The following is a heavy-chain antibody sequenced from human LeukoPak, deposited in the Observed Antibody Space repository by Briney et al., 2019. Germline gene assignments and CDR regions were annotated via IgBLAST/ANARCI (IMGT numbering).Heavy chain of an antibody. Sequence: GGSLRLSCAASGFTVSSNYMSWVRQAPGKGLEWVSVIYSGGSTYYADSVKGRFTISRDNSKNTLYLQMNSLRAEDTAVYYCAKGGAGTGLLSAFDYWGQGTLVTVSS. D-gene: IGHD6-19*01. J-gene: IGHJ4*02. CDR1: GFTVSSNY. CDR3: AKGGAGTGLLSAFDY. CDR2: IYSGGST. V-gene: IGHV3-53*01.